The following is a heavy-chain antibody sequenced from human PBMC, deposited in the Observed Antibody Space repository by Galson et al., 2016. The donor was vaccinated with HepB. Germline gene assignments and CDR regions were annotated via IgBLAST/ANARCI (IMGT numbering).Heavy chain of an antibody. CDR2: TYYRSSWYN. Sequence: CAISGDSVSSNNAAWNWIRQSPSRGLEWLGKTYYRSSWYNDYSVSVKSRIIINPGTSKNQFSLHLNSVTPEDTAVYFCARSMPAYFDYWGQGTLVTVSS. D-gene: IGHD2-2*01. CDR3: ARSMPAYFDY. CDR1: GDSVSSNNAA. J-gene: IGHJ4*02. V-gene: IGHV6-1*01.